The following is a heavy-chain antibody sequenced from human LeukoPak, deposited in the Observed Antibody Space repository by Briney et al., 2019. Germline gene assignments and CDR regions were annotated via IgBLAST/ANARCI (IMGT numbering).Heavy chain of an antibody. J-gene: IGHJ4*02. CDR1: GFTFNDYY. Sequence: PGGSLRLSCAISGFTFNDYYMDWVRQAPGKGLEWVARSRNKVNGYSTEYAASVKGRFTVSRHDSTNSLYLQMNSLKVEDTAVYYCANIGVAVKGFDYWGQGTLVTVSS. D-gene: IGHD6-19*01. CDR3: ANIGVAVKGFDY. V-gene: IGHV3-72*01. CDR2: SRNKVNGYST.